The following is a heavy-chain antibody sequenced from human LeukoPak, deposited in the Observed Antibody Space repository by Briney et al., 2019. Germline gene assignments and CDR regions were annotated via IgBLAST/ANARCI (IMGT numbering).Heavy chain of an antibody. CDR3: ARATGRVSYYMDV. Sequence: AASVKVSCKASGGTFSSYAISWVRQAPGQGLEWMGRIIPIFGTANYAQKSQGRVTITTDESTSTAYMELSSLRSEDTAVYYCARATGRVSYYMDVWGKGTTVTVSS. J-gene: IGHJ6*03. CDR1: GGTFSSYA. D-gene: IGHD3-22*01. CDR2: IIPIFGTA. V-gene: IGHV1-69*05.